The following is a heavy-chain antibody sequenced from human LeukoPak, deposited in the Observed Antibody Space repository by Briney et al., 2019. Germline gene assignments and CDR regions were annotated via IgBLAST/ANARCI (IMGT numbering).Heavy chain of an antibody. CDR2: ISAYNGNT. Sequence: ASVKVSCKASGYTFTSYGISWVRQAPGQGLEWMGWISAYNGNTNYAQKLQGRVTMTTDTSTSTACMELRSLRAEDTAVYYCAKDPSGCSSTSCWADYWGQGTLVTVSS. V-gene: IGHV1-18*01. D-gene: IGHD2-2*01. CDR3: AKDPSGCSSTSCWADY. J-gene: IGHJ4*02. CDR1: GYTFTSYG.